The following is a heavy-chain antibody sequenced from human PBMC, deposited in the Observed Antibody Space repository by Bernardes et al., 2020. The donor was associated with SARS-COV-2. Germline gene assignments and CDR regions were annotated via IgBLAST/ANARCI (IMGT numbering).Heavy chain of an antibody. CDR2: IYHSGST. D-gene: IGHD6-6*01. Sequence: SETLSLTCAVSADSISSNNWWTWVRQPPGKGLEWIGEIYHSGSTNYNPSLKSRVTMSVDMSKNQFSLRLSSVTAADTAVYYCARVVPYTTSSYYFDYWGQGTLVTVSS. CDR1: ADSISSNNW. J-gene: IGHJ4*02. V-gene: IGHV4-4*02. CDR3: ARVVPYTTSSYYFDY.